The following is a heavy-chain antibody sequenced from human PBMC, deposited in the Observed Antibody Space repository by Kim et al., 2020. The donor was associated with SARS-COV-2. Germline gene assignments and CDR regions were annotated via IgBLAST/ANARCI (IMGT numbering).Heavy chain of an antibody. CDR2: ISSNGGST. CDR1: GFTFSSYA. J-gene: IGHJ5*02. Sequence: GGSLRLSCAASGFTFSSYAMHWVRQAPGKGLEYVSAISSNGGSTYYANSVKGRFTISRDNSKNTLYLQMGSLRADDMAVYYCARDSLLAAAGPNWFDPWGQGTLVTVSS. D-gene: IGHD6-13*01. V-gene: IGHV3-64*01. CDR3: ARDSLLAAAGPNWFDP.